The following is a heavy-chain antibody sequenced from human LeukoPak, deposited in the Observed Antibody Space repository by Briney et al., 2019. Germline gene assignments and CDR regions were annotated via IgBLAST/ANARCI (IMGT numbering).Heavy chain of an antibody. D-gene: IGHD3-22*01. J-gene: IGHJ4*02. V-gene: IGHV3-30-3*01. CDR3: ARDETGYYDSSGYYSY. Sequence: GRSLRLSCAASGFTFSSYAMHWVRQAPGKGLEWVAVISYDGSNKYYADSVKGRFTISRDNSKNTLYLQMNSLRAEDTAVYYCARDETGYYDSSGYYSYWGQGTLVTVSS. CDR1: GFTFSSYA. CDR2: ISYDGSNK.